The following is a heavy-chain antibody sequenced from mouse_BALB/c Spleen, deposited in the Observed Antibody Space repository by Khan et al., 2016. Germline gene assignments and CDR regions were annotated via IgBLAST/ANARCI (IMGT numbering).Heavy chain of an antibody. V-gene: IGHV3-2*02. CDR3: ARKADSSGPFDY. J-gene: IGHJ2*01. D-gene: IGHD3-2*01. CDR2: ISYSGST. Sequence: EVQLQESGPGLVKPSQSLSLTCTVTGYSITSDYAWNWIRQFPGNKLEWMGYISYSGSTSYNPSIKSRISITRDTPKNQFFLQLISVTTEDTAAYYGARKADSSGPFDYWGQGTTLTVSS. CDR1: GYSITSDYA.